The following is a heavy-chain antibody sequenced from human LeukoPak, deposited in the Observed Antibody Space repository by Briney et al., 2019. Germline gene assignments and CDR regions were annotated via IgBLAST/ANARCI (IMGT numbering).Heavy chain of an antibody. V-gene: IGHV3-7*01. CDR1: GFTFSNYY. J-gene: IGHJ1*01. CDR2: IKEDGSAK. CDR3: ARSSSWPEFQH. D-gene: IGHD6-13*01. Sequence: GGSLRLSCAASGFTFSNYYMSWVRQAPGKGLEWVANIKEDGSAKYYVDSVKGRFTISRDNAKNSLYLQMNSLRAEDTAVYYCARSSSWPEFQHWGQGTLVTVSS.